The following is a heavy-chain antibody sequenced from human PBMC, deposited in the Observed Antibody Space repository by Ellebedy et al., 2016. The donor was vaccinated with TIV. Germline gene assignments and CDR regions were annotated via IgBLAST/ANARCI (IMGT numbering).Heavy chain of an antibody. Sequence: MPSETLSLTCTVSGGSISSSSYYWGWIRQPPGKGLVWIGRLYYSCSTYYIPSLKSRVTISVATSKNQFSLKLSSVTAADTAVYYCAREPALTVTTLTGADYWGQGTLVTVSS. CDR3: AREPALTVTTLTGADY. CDR2: LYYSCST. CDR1: GGSISSSSYY. J-gene: IGHJ4*02. V-gene: IGHV4-39*01. D-gene: IGHD4-17*01.